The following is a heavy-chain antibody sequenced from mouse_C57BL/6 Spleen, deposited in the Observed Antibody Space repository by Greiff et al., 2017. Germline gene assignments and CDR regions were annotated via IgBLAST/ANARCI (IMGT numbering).Heavy chain of an antibody. D-gene: IGHD1-1*01. Sequence: VQLQQSGPGLVQPSQSLSISCTVSGFSLTSYGVHWVRQSPGKGLEWLGVLWSGGSTDYNAAFISRLSISKDNSKSQVFFKMNSLQADDTAIYYCASYYYGNYAMDYWGQGTSVTVSS. J-gene: IGHJ4*01. V-gene: IGHV2-2*01. CDR1: GFSLTSYG. CDR2: LWSGGST. CDR3: ASYYYGNYAMDY.